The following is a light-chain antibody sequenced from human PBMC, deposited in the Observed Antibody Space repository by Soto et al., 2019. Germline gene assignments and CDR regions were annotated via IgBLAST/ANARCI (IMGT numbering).Light chain of an antibody. V-gene: IGKV3-20*01. CDR1: QSVSSSY. J-gene: IGKJ1*01. CDR2: GAS. CDR3: QQYGTSPWT. Sequence: EIVLTQSPGTLSLSPGERATLSCRASQSVSSSYFAWYQQKPGQPPRLLIYGASSRATGIPDRFSGSGSGTDFTLPISRLAPEDFAVYYCQQYGTSPWTFGQGTKVEIK.